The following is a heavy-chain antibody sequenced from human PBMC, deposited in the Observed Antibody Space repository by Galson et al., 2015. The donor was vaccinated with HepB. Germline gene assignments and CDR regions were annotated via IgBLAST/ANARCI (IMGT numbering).Heavy chain of an antibody. J-gene: IGHJ3*02. CDR2: ISGSGGST. CDR1: GFTFSSYA. Sequence: SLRLSCAASGFTFSSYAMSWVRQAPGKGLEWVPAISGSGGSTYYADSVKGRFTISRDNSKNTLYLQMNSLRAEDTAVYYCAKGVYYDSSGYYPGAFDIWGQGTMVTVSS. V-gene: IGHV3-23*01. CDR3: AKGVYYDSSGYYPGAFDI. D-gene: IGHD3-22*01.